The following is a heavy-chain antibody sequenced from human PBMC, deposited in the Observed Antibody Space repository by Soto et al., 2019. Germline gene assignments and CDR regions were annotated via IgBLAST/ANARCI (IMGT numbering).Heavy chain of an antibody. J-gene: IGHJ4*02. CDR2: INPNSGDT. CDR1: GYTFTAYY. Sequence: QVPLVQSGAEVKKLGASVKVSCKASGYTFTAYYIHWVRQAPGQGLEWVGWINPNSGDTNYAQRFQGWVTMTGDTSVSTAYMDLTRLRSDDTAVYYCARGGYTYGYGLDYWGQGTLVTVSS. D-gene: IGHD5-18*01. V-gene: IGHV1-2*04. CDR3: ARGGYTYGYGLDY.